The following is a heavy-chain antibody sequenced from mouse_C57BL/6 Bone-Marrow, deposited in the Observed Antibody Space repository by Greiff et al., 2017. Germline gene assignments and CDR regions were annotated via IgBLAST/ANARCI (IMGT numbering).Heavy chain of an antibody. CDR2: IRSKSNNYAT. J-gene: IGHJ3*01. CDR3: VPGVWFAY. Sequence: GGGLVQPKGSLKLSCAASGFSFNTYAMNWVRQAPGKGLEWGARIRSKSNNYATYYADSVKDRFTISRDDSESMLYLQMNNLKTEDTAMYYCVPGVWFAYWGQGTLVTVSA. V-gene: IGHV10-1*01. CDR1: GFSFNTYA.